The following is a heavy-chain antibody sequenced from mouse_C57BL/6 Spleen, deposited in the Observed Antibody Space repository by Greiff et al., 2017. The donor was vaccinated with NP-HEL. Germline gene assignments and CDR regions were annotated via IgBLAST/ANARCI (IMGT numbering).Heavy chain of an antibody. V-gene: IGHV10-1*01. J-gene: IGHJ3*01. CDR3: VRSYDYDFAY. D-gene: IGHD2-4*01. CDR1: GFSFNTYA. Sequence: GGGLVQPKGSLKLSCAASGFSFNTYAMNWVRQAPGKGLEWVARIRSKSNNYATYYADSVKDRFTISRDDSESMLYLQMNNLKTEDTAMYYCVRSYDYDFAYWGQGTLVTVSA. CDR2: IRSKSNNYAT.